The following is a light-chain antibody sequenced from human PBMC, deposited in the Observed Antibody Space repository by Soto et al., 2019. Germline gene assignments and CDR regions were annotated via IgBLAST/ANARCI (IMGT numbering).Light chain of an antibody. V-gene: IGKV1-39*01. CDR3: HQTYITPWM. Sequence: DIQMTQSPSSLSASVGDRVTITCRASQSISTYLNWYQQKPGKAPKLLIYAASSLESGVASRFTGSGSGTDFTLTISSLQPEDFATYFCHQTYITPWMFGQGTKVEIK. J-gene: IGKJ1*01. CDR1: QSISTY. CDR2: AAS.